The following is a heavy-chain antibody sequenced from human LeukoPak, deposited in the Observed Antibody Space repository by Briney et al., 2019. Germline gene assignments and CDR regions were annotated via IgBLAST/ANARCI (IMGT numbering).Heavy chain of an antibody. J-gene: IGHJ3*02. CDR2: IYYSGST. Sequence: SETLSLTCTVSGGSISTTAYYWGWIRQPPGKGLEWIGSIYYSGSTYYNPSLKSRVTISVDTSKNQFSLKLRSVTAADTAVYYCARVGGITMIVVLITDAFDIWGQGTMVTVSS. V-gene: IGHV4-39*07. CDR3: ARVGGITMIVVLITDAFDI. D-gene: IGHD3-22*01. CDR1: GGSISTTAYY.